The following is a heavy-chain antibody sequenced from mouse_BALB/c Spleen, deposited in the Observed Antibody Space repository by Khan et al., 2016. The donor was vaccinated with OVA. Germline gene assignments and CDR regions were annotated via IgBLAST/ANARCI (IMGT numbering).Heavy chain of an antibody. CDR2: ISYSGST. D-gene: IGHD3-3*01. CDR1: GYSITSGYG. CDR3: ARAARVKY. V-gene: IGHV3-2*02. J-gene: IGHJ2*01. Sequence: EVELVELGPGLVKPSQSLSLTCTVTGYSITSGYGWNWIRQFPGNKLEWMGYISYSGSTNYNPSLKSRISINRDTAKNQFFLQLNSVTTEDTATYYCARAARVKYWGQGTTLTVSS.